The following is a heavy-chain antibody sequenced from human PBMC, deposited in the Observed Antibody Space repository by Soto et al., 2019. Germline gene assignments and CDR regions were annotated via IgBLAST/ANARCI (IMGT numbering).Heavy chain of an antibody. D-gene: IGHD3-22*01. CDR1: GYTFTSYG. CDR2: ISAYNGNT. J-gene: IGHJ5*02. V-gene: IGHV1-18*01. CDR3: ARDKHSSRYNWFDP. Sequence: ASVKVSCKASGYTFTSYGISWVRQAPGQGLEWMGWISAYNGNTNYVQKLQGRVTMTTDTSTSTAYMELRSLRSDDTAVYYCARDKHSSRYNWFDPWGQGTLVTVSS.